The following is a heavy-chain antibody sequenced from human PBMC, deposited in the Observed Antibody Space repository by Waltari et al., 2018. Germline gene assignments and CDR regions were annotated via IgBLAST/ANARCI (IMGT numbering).Heavy chain of an antibody. D-gene: IGHD3-22*01. V-gene: IGHV1-24*01. CDR1: GNTLSELS. J-gene: IGHJ4*02. CDR2: FDPEDGET. Sequence: QVQLVQSGAEVKKPGASVKVSCKVSGNTLSELSIHGVRQAPGKGLEWMGGFDPEDGETIYAQKFQGRVTMTEDTFTDTAYMELSSLRFEDTAVYFCATDNPESGYYFYWGQGTLVTVSS. CDR3: ATDNPESGYYFY.